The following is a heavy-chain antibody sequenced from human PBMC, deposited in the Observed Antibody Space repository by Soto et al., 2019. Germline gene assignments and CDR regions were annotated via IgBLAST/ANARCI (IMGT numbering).Heavy chain of an antibody. V-gene: IGHV4-4*02. Sequence: PSGTLSLTCAVSGDSISSSVWWTWVRQPPGKGLEWIGEVFHTGNTNYNPSLKSRVTMSVDKSTNEFSLKVTSVTAADTAIYYCARKAWVRFDYWGQGALVTVSS. CDR2: VFHTGNT. J-gene: IGHJ4*02. D-gene: IGHD7-27*01. CDR1: GDSISSSVW. CDR3: ARKAWVRFDY.